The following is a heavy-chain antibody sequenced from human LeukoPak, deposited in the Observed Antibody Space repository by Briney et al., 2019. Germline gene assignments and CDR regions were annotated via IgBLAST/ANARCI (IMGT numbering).Heavy chain of an antibody. D-gene: IGHD6-19*01. CDR3: ARDKSERAVAGTDDAFDI. J-gene: IGHJ3*02. V-gene: IGHV1-69*06. CDR2: IIPIFGTA. Sequence: ASVKVSCKASGGTFSSYAISWVRQASGQGLEWMGGIIPIFGTANYAQKFQGRVTITADKSTSTAYMELSSLRSEDTAVYYCARDKSERAVAGTDDAFDIWGQGTMVTVSS. CDR1: GGTFSSYA.